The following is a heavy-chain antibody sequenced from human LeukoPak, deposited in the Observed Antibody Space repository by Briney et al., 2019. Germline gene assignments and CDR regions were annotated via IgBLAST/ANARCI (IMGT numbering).Heavy chain of an antibody. V-gene: IGHV3-7*01. CDR3: ARDLFPTVLRFSPSDY. CDR2: IKQDGSEK. J-gene: IGHJ4*02. D-gene: IGHD3-3*01. Sequence: GSLQLSCAASGFTFSSKWMSWGRQAPGKGLGGVAKIKQDGSEKYYVDSEKGRFTISRDNAKNSLYLQMNSLRAEDTAVYYCARDLFPTVLRFSPSDYWGQGTLVTVSS. CDR1: GFTFSSKW.